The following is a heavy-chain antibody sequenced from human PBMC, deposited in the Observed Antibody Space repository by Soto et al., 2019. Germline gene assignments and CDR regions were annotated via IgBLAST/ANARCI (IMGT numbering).Heavy chain of an antibody. Sequence: SVKVSCKASGGTFSSYAISWVRQAPGQGLEGMGGIIPIFGTANYAQKFQDGVTITADESTSTAYMELSSLRSEDTAVYYCARDEGGFWSGYSSRPFDYWGQGTLVTVSS. CDR1: GGTFSSYA. D-gene: IGHD3-3*01. V-gene: IGHV1-69*13. CDR2: IIPIFGTA. CDR3: ARDEGGFWSGYSSRPFDY. J-gene: IGHJ4*02.